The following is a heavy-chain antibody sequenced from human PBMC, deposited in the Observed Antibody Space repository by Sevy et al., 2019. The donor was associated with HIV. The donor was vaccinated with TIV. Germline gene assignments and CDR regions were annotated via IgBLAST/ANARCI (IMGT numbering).Heavy chain of an antibody. CDR3: AGDAGYCSSTSCYRGDYFDY. D-gene: IGHD2-2*02. V-gene: IGHV3-7*01. CDR2: IKEDGSEK. CDR1: GFTFSGNW. Sequence: GGSLRLSCAASGFTFSGNWMSWVRQAPGKGLEWVADIKEDGSEKYYVDSMKGRFTISRDNAKKSLYLQMNNMRAEDRAGYYCAGDAGYCSSTSCYRGDYFDYWGQGTLVTVSS. J-gene: IGHJ4*02.